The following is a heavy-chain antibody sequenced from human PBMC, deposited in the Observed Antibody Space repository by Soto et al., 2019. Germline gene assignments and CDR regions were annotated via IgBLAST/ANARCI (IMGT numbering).Heavy chain of an antibody. CDR3: TKVGKLTLAPAGYYFDY. CDR1: GFTFSTYD. CDR2: ISYDERNK. J-gene: IGHJ4*02. Sequence: GRSLRLSCVPSGFTFSTYDMHRDRQAPGKGLEWVAVISYDERNKYYADSVKGRFTISRDNSKNTVYLQMNSLRAEDTAVFYCTKVGKLTLAPAGYYFDYWGRGTLVTVSS. V-gene: IGHV3-30*18. D-gene: IGHD6-13*01.